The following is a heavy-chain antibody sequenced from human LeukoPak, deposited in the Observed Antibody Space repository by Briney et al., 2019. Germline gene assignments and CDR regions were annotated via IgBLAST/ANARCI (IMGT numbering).Heavy chain of an antibody. V-gene: IGHV4-59*01. J-gene: IGHJ5*02. CDR2: IYYSGST. CDR3: ARGDDFWSGSSLRLDP. Sequence: SETLSLTCTVSGGSISNYYWSWIRQPPGKGLEWIGYIYYSGSTNYNPSLKSRVTISVDTSKNQFSLKLSSVTAADTAVYYCARGDDFWSGSSLRLDPWGQGTLVTVSS. D-gene: IGHD3-3*01. CDR1: GGSISNYY.